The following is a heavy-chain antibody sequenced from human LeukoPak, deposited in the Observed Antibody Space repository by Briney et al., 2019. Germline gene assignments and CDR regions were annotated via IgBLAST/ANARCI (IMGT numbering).Heavy chain of an antibody. J-gene: IGHJ4*02. CDR3: ARGLLWFGELSPTLDY. Sequence: PGGSLRLSCAASGFTFSSYGMHWVRQAPGKGPEWVAVIWYDGSNKYYADSVKGRFTISRDNSKNTLYLQMNSLRAEDTAVYYCARGLLWFGELSPTLDYWGQGTLVTVSS. V-gene: IGHV3-33*01. CDR2: IWYDGSNK. D-gene: IGHD3-10*01. CDR1: GFTFSSYG.